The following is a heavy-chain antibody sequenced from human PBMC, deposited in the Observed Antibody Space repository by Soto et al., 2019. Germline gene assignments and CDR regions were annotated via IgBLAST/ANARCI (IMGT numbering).Heavy chain of an antibody. V-gene: IGHV1-8*01. CDR1: GYTFSSYD. CDR3: TRGWFFDL. Sequence: QMQLVQSGAEVKKPGASVKVSCKASGYTFSSYDINWVRQATGHGLEWMGWMNPNSGSTGYTQKFQGRVTMTSNTSISTAYMELSSLRSEDTAVYYCTRGWFFDLWGRGTLVTVSS. J-gene: IGHJ2*01. CDR2: MNPNSGST.